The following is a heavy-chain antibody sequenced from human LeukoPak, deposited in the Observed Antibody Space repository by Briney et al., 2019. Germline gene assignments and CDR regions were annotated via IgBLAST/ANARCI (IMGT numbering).Heavy chain of an antibody. D-gene: IGHD2-15*01. V-gene: IGHV3-7*01. CDR1: GFTLSSYW. CDR2: IKRDGSEK. J-gene: IGHJ4*02. CDR3: AREMSGGSCFDY. Sequence: GGSLRLSCAASGFTLSSYWMSWVRQAPGKGLELVANIKRDGSEKYYVDSVKGRFTISRDNAKNSLYLQMNSLRAEDTAVFYCAREMSGGSCFDYWGQGTLVTVSS.